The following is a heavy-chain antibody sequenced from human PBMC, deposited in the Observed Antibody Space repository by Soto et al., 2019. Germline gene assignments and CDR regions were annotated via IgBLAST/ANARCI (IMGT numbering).Heavy chain of an antibody. CDR3: AKIEDSYYYYGMDV. CDR1: GFTFSSYW. CDR2: IKQDGSEK. Sequence: PGGSLRLSCAASGFTFSSYWMSWVRQAPGKGLEWVANIKQDGSEKYYVDSVKGRFTISRDNAKNTLYLQMNSLRAEDTAVYYCAKIEDSYYYYGMDVWGQGTTVTVSS. V-gene: IGHV3-7*01. D-gene: IGHD3-22*01. J-gene: IGHJ6*02.